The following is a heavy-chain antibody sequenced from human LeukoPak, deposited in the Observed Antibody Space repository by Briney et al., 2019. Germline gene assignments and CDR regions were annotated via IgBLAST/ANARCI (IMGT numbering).Heavy chain of an antibody. D-gene: IGHD3-10*01. Sequence: PVGSLRLSCAASGFTFSSYAMSWVRQAPGKGLEWVSAISGSGGSTYYADSVKGRFTISRDNSKNTLYLQMNSLRAEDTAVYYCAKDYYGSGRYDDAFDIWGQGTMVTVSS. J-gene: IGHJ3*02. CDR2: ISGSGGST. CDR1: GFTFSSYA. V-gene: IGHV3-23*01. CDR3: AKDYYGSGRYDDAFDI.